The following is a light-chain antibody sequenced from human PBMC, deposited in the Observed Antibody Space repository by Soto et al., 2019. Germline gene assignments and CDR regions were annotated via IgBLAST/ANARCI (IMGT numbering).Light chain of an antibody. CDR2: DVN. Sequence: QSALTQPRSVSGSPGQSVTISCTGTSSDVGGYNHVSWYQQYPGKAPKLMIYDVNKWPSGVPDRFSGSKSANTASLTISGLQADDEADYYCCSYAGSYTWVFGGGTKLTVL. CDR1: SSDVGGYNH. J-gene: IGLJ3*02. V-gene: IGLV2-11*01. CDR3: CSYAGSYTWV.